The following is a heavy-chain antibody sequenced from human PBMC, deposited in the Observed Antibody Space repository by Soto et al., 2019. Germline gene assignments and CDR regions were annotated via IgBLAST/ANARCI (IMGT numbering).Heavy chain of an antibody. CDR3: AKDNQKQQLDRSVYYYYYGMDV. J-gene: IGHJ6*02. CDR1: GFTFSSYA. CDR2: ISGSGGST. D-gene: IGHD6-13*01. Sequence: PGGSLRLSCAASGFTFSSYAMSWVRQAPGKGLEWVSAISGSGGSTYYADSVKGRFTISRDNSKNTLYLQMNSLRAEDTAVYYCAKDNQKQQLDRSVYYYYYGMDVWGQGTTVTVSS. V-gene: IGHV3-23*01.